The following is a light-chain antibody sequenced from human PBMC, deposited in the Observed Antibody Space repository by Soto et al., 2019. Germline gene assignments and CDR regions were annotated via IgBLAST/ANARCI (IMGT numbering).Light chain of an antibody. J-gene: IGLJ2*01. Sequence: QSALTQPPSASGTPGQRVSISCSGSSSNIGSNYVYWYQQLTGTAPKLLIYFSNQRPSGVPDRFSGSKSGTSASLAISGLRSEDEADYYCAAWDDSLSGVVFGGGTKVTVL. CDR2: FSN. CDR1: SSNIGSNY. CDR3: AAWDDSLSGVV. V-gene: IGLV1-47*02.